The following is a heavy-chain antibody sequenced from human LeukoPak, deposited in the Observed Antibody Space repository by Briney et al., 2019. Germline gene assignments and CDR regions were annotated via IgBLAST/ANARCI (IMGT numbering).Heavy chain of an antibody. CDR1: GYTFTNYY. J-gene: IGHJ3*02. V-gene: IGHV1-46*01. Sequence: ASVKVSCKASGYTFTNYYIHWVRQAPGQGLEWMGLINPGGGNTNYAQNFQGRVTMTRDMSTSTVYMELSSLRSEDTAVYYCARVDTAYDAFDIWGQGTMVTVSS. D-gene: IGHD5-18*01. CDR3: ARVDTAYDAFDI. CDR2: INPGGGNT.